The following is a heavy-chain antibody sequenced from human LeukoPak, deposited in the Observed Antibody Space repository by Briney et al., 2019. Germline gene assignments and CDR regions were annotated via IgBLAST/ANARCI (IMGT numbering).Heavy chain of an antibody. Sequence: GGSLRLSCAASGFTVSSNYMSWVRQAPGKGLEWVSAISGSGGSTYYADSVKGRFTISRDNSKNTLYLQMNSLRVEDTAVYYCAKRHTYGDFDYWGQGTLVTVSS. V-gene: IGHV3-23*01. J-gene: IGHJ4*02. CDR3: AKRHTYGDFDY. D-gene: IGHD4-17*01. CDR2: ISGSGGST. CDR1: GFTVSSNY.